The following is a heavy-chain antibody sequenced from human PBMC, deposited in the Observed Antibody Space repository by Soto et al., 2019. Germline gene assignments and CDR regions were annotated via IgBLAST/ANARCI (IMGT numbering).Heavy chain of an antibody. CDR2: IYHSGST. V-gene: IGHV4-4*02. CDR3: ERVSGIIGAANWFDT. Sequence: PSETLSLTCAVSGGSISSSNWWSWVRQPPGKGLEWIGQIYHSGSTNYNPSLENRVTISVDKSKNHFSLNLSSVTAADTALYYCERVSGIIGAANWFDTWGQGALVT. J-gene: IGHJ5*02. CDR1: GGSISSSNW. D-gene: IGHD1-26*01.